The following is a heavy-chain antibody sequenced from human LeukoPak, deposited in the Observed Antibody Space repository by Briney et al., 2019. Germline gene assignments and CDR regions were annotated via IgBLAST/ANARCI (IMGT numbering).Heavy chain of an antibody. J-gene: IGHJ6*03. Sequence: GGSLRLSCAASGFTFSSYWMHWVRQAPRNGLVWVSRINSDGSSTSYADSVKGRFTISRDNAKNTLYLQMSGLRAEDTAVYYCARAYYDYVEHCMGVWGKGTTVTIS. CDR3: ARAYYDYVEHCMGV. D-gene: IGHD3-16*01. V-gene: IGHV3-74*01. CDR1: GFTFSSYW. CDR2: INSDGSST.